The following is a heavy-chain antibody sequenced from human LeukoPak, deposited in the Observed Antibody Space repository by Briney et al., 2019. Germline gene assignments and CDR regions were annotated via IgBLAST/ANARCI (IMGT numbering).Heavy chain of an antibody. Sequence: SETLSLTCTVSGGSISSYYWSWIRQPPGKGLEWIGYIYYSGSTNYNPSLKSRVTMSVDTSKNQFSLKLSSVTAADTAVYYCARLEYITFDAFDIWGQGTMVTVSS. CDR2: IYYSGST. V-gene: IGHV4-59*12. D-gene: IGHD5-18*01. J-gene: IGHJ3*02. CDR3: ARLEYITFDAFDI. CDR1: GGSISSYY.